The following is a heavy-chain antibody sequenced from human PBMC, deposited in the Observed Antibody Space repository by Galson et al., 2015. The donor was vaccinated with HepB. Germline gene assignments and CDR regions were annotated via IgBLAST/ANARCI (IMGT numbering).Heavy chain of an antibody. CDR3: ARAAGDSSTYANDY. D-gene: IGHD5-18*01. J-gene: IGHJ4*02. Sequence: SETLSLTCTVSGASISSSLYYWVWVRQPPEKGLEWIGSIYYTGNTYYKSSLKSRVTISADRSKSQFPLKVNSVTAADTAVYYCARAAGDSSTYANDYWGQGALVTVSS. CDR1: GASISSSLYY. V-gene: IGHV4-39*06. CDR2: IYYTGNT.